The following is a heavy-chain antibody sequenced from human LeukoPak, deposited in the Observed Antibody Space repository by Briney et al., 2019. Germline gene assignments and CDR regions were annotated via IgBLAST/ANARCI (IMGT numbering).Heavy chain of an antibody. CDR2: ISYDGSNK. D-gene: IGHD2-2*01. Sequence: GGSLRLSCAASGFTFSSYVMHWVRQAPGKGLEWVAFISYDGSNKNYAHSVKGRFNISRDNSKNTLYLQMNSLRPEDTAVYYCAKDLPLGYCSSTSCAIGGLWDYWGQGNLVTVSS. CDR3: AKDLPLGYCSSTSCAIGGLWDY. CDR1: GFTFSSYV. J-gene: IGHJ4*02. V-gene: IGHV3-30-3*02.